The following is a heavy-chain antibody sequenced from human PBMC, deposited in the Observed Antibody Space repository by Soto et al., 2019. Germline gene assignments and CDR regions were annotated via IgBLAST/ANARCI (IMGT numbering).Heavy chain of an antibody. J-gene: IGHJ4*02. CDR3: AIDLSWHTH. V-gene: IGHV3-23*01. D-gene: IGHD2-15*01. CDR2: IRDGGTGA. Sequence: PGGSLRLSCAASGFTFSSYGMHWVRQAPGKGLEWLSGIRDGGTGAYYADSVKGRFTVSRDNANNTVFLQMDSLRVEDTAVYYCAIDLSWHTHWGQGTLVTVSS. CDR1: GFTFSSYG.